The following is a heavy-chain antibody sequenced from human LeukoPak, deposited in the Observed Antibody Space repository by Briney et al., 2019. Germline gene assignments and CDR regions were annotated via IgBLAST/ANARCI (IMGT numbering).Heavy chain of an antibody. CDR1: GYTFTSYG. CDR3: ARDELYTPVDY. Sequence: VASVRVSCKASGYTFTSYGISWVRQAPGQGLEWMGWISAYNGNTNYAQKLQGRVTMTTDTSTSTAYMELRSLRSDDTAVYYCARDELYTPVDYWGQGTLVTVSS. CDR2: ISAYNGNT. D-gene: IGHD1-26*01. V-gene: IGHV1-18*01. J-gene: IGHJ4*02.